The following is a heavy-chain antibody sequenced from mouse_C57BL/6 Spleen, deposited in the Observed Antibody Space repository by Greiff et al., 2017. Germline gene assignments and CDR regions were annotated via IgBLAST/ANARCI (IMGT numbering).Heavy chain of an antibody. J-gene: IGHJ1*03. CDR3: ARCDGYYWYFDV. CDR1: GFNINNTY. D-gene: IGHD2-3*01. CDR2: IDPANGNT. V-gene: IGHV14-3*01. Sequence: EVQLQESVAELVRPGASVKLSCTASGFNINNTYMHWVKQRPEQGLEWIGRIDPANGNTKYAPKFQGKATITADTSSNTAYLQLSSLTSEDTAIYYCARCDGYYWYFDVWGTGTTVTVSS.